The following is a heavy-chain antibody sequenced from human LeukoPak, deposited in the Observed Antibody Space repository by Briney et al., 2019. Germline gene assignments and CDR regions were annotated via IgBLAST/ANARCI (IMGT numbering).Heavy chain of an antibody. Sequence: PGGSLRLSCAASGFNFGSYAMPWVRQAPGKGLQWVAVISFDGNTKYYADSVKGRFTISRDSSKNTVYLQMNSLRSDDTAVYYCARDLGTTVTRYYYYGMDVWGQGTTVTVSS. V-gene: IGHV3-30-3*01. D-gene: IGHD4-17*01. CDR2: ISFDGNTK. CDR1: GFNFGSYA. CDR3: ARDLGTTVTRYYYYGMDV. J-gene: IGHJ6*02.